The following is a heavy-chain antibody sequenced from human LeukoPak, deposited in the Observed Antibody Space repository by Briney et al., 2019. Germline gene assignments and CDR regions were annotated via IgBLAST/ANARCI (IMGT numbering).Heavy chain of an antibody. Sequence: GGSLRLSCAASEFSVGSNYMTWVRQAPGKGLEWVSLIYSGGSTYYADSVKGRFTISRDNSKNTLYLQMNSLRAEDTAVYYCAKDYRPHDFWSGLVDYWGQGTLVTVSS. CDR3: AKDYRPHDFWSGLVDY. J-gene: IGHJ4*02. D-gene: IGHD3-3*01. CDR1: EFSVGSNY. V-gene: IGHV3-66*01. CDR2: IYSGGST.